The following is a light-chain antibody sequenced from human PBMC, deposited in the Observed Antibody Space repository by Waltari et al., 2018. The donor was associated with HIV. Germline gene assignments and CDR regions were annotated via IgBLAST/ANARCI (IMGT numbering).Light chain of an antibody. CDR2: RDG. CDR3: QSTFGTGTII. V-gene: IGLV3-25*03. Sequence: SFELTQPPSVSVSPGQTARITCSGLPYLLGAWYQLKSGEAPSMIIFRDGQRPSWIPTRFSGSRSGTRLTLTITGVQDDDEAEYVCQSTFGTGTIIFGAGT. CDR1: PYLL. J-gene: IGLJ2*01.